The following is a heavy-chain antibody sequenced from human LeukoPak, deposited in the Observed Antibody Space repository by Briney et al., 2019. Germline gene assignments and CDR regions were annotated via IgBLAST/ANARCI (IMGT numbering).Heavy chain of an antibody. D-gene: IGHD5-18*01. V-gene: IGHV5-51*01. Sequence: GESLTISCQGSGYSFSGFSIGWVRQMPGKGLEWMGIINPGDSDTIYSPSFQGQVTISADKSISTAYLQWSSLKASDTAMYYCARSQGYSYDYWGQGTLVTVSS. CDR1: GYSFSGFS. CDR3: ARSQGYSYDY. J-gene: IGHJ4*02. CDR2: INPGDSDT.